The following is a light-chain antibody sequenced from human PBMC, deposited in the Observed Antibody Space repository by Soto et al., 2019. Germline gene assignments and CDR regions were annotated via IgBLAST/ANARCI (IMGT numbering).Light chain of an antibody. Sequence: DIPMTQSPSSLSASVGDRVTITCRASQGINNCVAWYQQKTGEVPKLLIYASSTLQSGVPSRFSGSGFGTDFVLTISSLEHEDVATYYCQKYDSVPLTFGGGPRVEIK. CDR2: ASS. V-gene: IGKV1-27*01. J-gene: IGKJ4*01. CDR1: QGINNC. CDR3: QKYDSVPLT.